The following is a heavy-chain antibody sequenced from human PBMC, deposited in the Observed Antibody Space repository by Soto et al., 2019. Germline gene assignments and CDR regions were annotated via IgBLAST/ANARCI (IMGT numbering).Heavy chain of an antibody. Sequence: ASVKVSCKASGYTFTRYTMNWVRQAPGQRLEWMGWINPDNGNTKSSQKFQDRVIITRDTSASTAYMDLSSLRSEDTAVYYCTRTWRQYKWNDLRYWGQGTRVTVSS. CDR2: INPDNGNT. CDR3: TRTWRQYKWNDLRY. D-gene: IGHD1-20*01. J-gene: IGHJ4*02. V-gene: IGHV1-3*01. CDR1: GYTFTRYT.